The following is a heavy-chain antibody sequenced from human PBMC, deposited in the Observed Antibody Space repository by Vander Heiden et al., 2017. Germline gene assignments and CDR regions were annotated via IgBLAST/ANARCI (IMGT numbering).Heavy chain of an antibody. D-gene: IGHD5-18*01. CDR3: ARELEGYSYGFDY. CDR2: IWYDGSNK. V-gene: IGHV3-33*01. Sequence: QVQLVESGGGVVQPGRSLRLSCAASGFTFSSYGMHWVRQAPGKGLEWVAVIWYDGSNKYYADSVKGRFTISRDNSKNTLYLQMNSLRAEDTAVYYCARELEGYSYGFDYWGQGTLVTVSS. J-gene: IGHJ4*02. CDR1: GFTFSSYG.